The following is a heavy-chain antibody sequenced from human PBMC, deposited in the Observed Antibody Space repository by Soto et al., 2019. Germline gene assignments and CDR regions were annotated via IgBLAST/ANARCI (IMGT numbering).Heavy chain of an antibody. D-gene: IGHD6-19*01. V-gene: IGHV3-23*01. CDR3: AKGLQWLAFDY. Sequence: PGWSLRLSCAASGFTFSSYAMGWVRQAPGKGLEWVSTLSGGGGTTHYADSVEGRFTISRDNSKDTLYLQMNSLRDEDTALYYCAKGLQWLAFDYWGQGTLVTVSS. CDR2: LSGGGGTT. CDR1: GFTFSSYA. J-gene: IGHJ4*02.